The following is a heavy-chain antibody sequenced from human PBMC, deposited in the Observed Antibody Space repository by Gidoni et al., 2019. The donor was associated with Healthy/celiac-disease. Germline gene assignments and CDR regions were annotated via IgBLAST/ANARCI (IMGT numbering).Heavy chain of an antibody. CDR2: IIPIFGTA. CDR3: AYPGYSYGYDYYYYGMDV. J-gene: IGHJ6*02. Sequence: QVQLVQSGAEVKKPGSSVKVSCKASGGTFSSYAISWVRQAPGQGLEWMGGIIPIFGTANYAQKFQGRVTITADESTSTAYMELSSLRSEDTAVYYCAYPGYSYGYDYYYYGMDVWGQGTTVTVSS. V-gene: IGHV1-69*01. CDR1: GGTFSSYA. D-gene: IGHD5-18*01.